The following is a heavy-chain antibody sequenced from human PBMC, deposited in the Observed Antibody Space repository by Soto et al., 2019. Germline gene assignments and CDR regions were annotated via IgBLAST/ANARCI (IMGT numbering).Heavy chain of an antibody. V-gene: IGHV1-69*01. CDR2: FIPVYRTL. CDR3: ATGVIWIGYFTVDS. Sequence: QVQLVQSGAEVKKPGSSVKVSCKASGGSFGNSAINWVRQTPGQGLEWLGGFIPVYRTLNYAQKFQGRVTITADESTGTAYMTLSSLASDDMAVYYCATGVIWIGYFTVDSWGQGTRVTVSS. D-gene: IGHD3-3*01. J-gene: IGHJ4*02. CDR1: GGSFGNSA.